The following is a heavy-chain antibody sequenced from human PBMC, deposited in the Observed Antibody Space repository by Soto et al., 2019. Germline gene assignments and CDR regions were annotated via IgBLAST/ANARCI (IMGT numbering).Heavy chain of an antibody. CDR1: GGSISSSGYY. V-gene: IGHV4-39*01. Sequence: PSETLSLTCTVSGGSISSSGYYWGWIRQPPGKGLEWIGSIYYSGSTYYNPSLKSRVTISVDTSKNQFSLKLSSVTAADTAVYYCVRLPVRAEVDYSVYRCQGILFTGS. CDR2: IYYSGST. J-gene: IGHJ4*02. D-gene: IGHD2-15*01. CDR3: VRLPVRAEVDYSVY.